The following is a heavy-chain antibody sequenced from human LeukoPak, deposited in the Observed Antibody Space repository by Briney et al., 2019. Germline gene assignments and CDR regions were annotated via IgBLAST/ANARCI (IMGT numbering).Heavy chain of an antibody. Sequence: GALRLSCAASGFTFSSYAMHWVRQAPGKGLEWVAVISYDGSNKYYADSAKGRFTISRDNSKNTLFLQMNSLRAEDTAVFYCARDRDTAMVHDAFDIWGQGTMVTVSS. CDR2: ISYDGSNK. CDR3: ARDRDTAMVHDAFDI. V-gene: IGHV3-30*04. J-gene: IGHJ3*02. D-gene: IGHD5-18*01. CDR1: GFTFSSYA.